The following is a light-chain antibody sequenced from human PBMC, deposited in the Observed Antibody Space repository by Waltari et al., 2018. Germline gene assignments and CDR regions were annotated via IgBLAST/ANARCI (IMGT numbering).Light chain of an antibody. CDR2: DAS. CDR3: QHFGTSPPIT. CDR1: QIISSRY. Sequence: EIVLTQSPATLSLSPGERATLSCRASQIISSRYLAWYQQKVGQAPRLLIFDASSRAAGIPDRFSGSGSGTDFTLTISRLEPEDFTMYYCQHFGTSPPITFGQGTRLELK. V-gene: IGKV3-20*01. J-gene: IGKJ5*01.